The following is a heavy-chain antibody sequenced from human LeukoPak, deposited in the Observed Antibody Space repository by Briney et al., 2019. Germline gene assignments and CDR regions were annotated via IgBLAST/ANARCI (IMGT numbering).Heavy chain of an antibody. CDR2: ISSSSSYI. J-gene: IGHJ4*02. CDR3: ARRVGRRGYSYDTPYYFDY. V-gene: IGHV3-21*01. Sequence: PGGSLRLSRAASGFTFSSYSMNWVRQAPGKGLEWVSSISSSSSYIYYADSVKGRFTISRDNSKNTLYLQMNSLRAEDTAVYYCARRVGRRGYSYDTPYYFDYWGQGTLVTVSS. D-gene: IGHD5-18*01. CDR1: GFTFSSYS.